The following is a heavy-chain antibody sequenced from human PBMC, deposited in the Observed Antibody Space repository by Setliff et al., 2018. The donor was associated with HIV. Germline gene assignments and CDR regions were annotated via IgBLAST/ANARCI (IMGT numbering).Heavy chain of an antibody. V-gene: IGHV4-61*02. J-gene: IGHJ4*02. CDR1: GGSITSGSYY. CDR3: ARGSYTVRIDY. CDR2: IYSNGRT. D-gene: IGHD3-10*01. Sequence: TLSLTCPVSGGSITSGSYYWSWIRQPAGKGLEWIGRIYSNGRTTHNPSLKSRVTISRDTSENQFSLRLSSVTAADTAVYYCARGSYTVRIDYWGQGTRVTVSS.